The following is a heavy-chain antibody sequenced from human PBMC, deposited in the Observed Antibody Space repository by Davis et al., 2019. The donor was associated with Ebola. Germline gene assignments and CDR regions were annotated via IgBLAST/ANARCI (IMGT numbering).Heavy chain of an antibody. J-gene: IGHJ6*03. D-gene: IGHD1-26*01. CDR1: GFTFSSYA. V-gene: IGHV3-30-3*01. Sequence: SCAASGFTFSSYAMHWVRQAPGKGLEWVAVISYDGSNKYYADSVKGRFTISRDNSKNTLYLQMNSLRAEDTAVYYCARSSDQKWASAYYMDVWGKGTTVTVSS. CDR2: ISYDGSNK. CDR3: ARSSDQKWASAYYMDV.